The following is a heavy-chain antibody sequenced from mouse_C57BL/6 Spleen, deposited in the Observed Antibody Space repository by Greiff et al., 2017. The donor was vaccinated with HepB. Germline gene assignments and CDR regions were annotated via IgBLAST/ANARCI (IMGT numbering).Heavy chain of an antibody. CDR2: IYPRSGNT. D-gene: IGHD1-1*01. Sequence: QVQLKQSGAELARPGASVKLSCKASGYTFTSYGISWVKQRTGQGLEWIGEIYPRSGNTYYNEKFKGKATLTADKSSSTAYMELRSLTSEDSAVYFCARWESFYYGYAMDYWGQGTSVTVSS. CDR1: GYTFTSYG. J-gene: IGHJ4*01. CDR3: ARWESFYYGYAMDY. V-gene: IGHV1-81*01.